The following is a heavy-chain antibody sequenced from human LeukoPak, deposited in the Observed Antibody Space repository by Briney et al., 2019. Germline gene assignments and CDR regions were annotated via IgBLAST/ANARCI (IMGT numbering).Heavy chain of an antibody. CDR2: INWNGGST. D-gene: IGHD2-8*01. CDR3: ARDPPLERGVAFDI. J-gene: IGHJ3*02. Sequence: ETLSLTCAVSGYSISSGYYWGWIRQPPGKGLEWVSGINWNGGSTGYADSVKGRFTISRDNAKNSLYLQMNSLRAEDTALYYCARDPPLERGVAFDIWGQGTMVTVSS. CDR1: GYSISSGYY. V-gene: IGHV3-20*04.